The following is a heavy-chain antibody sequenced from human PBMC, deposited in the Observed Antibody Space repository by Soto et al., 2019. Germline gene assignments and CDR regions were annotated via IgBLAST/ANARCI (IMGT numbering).Heavy chain of an antibody. Sequence: EVQLVESGGGLVQPGGSLRLSCVASGFPFSPFWMSWVRQAPGKGLVWVSRINSDGTTTPYADSEKCRFTIPRDNAKNMPSLETPLPTGQDTPLYCCVRDPGFPVSFDVWGRGALGTVSS. CDR2: INSDGTTT. CDR1: GFPFSPFW. D-gene: IGHD3-10*01. CDR3: VRDPGFPVSFDV. J-gene: IGHJ3*01. V-gene: IGHV3-74*01.